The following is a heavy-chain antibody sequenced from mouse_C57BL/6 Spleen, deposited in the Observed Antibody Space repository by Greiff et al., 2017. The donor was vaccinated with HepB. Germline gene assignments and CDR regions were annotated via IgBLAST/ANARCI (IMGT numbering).Heavy chain of an antibody. CDR1: GYSITSGYY. CDR3: AREKNWDFDY. J-gene: IGHJ2*01. CDR2: ISYDGSN. V-gene: IGHV3-6*01. Sequence: EVQLQESGPGLVKPSQSLSLTCSVTGYSITSGYYWNWIRQFPGNKLEWMGYISYDGSNNYNPSLKNRISITRDTSKNQFFLKLNSVTTVEKATYYRAREKNWDFDYWGQGTTLTVSS. D-gene: IGHD4-1*01.